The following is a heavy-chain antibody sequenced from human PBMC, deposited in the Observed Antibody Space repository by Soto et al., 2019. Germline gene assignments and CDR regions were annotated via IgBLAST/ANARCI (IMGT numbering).Heavy chain of an antibody. J-gene: IGHJ4*02. CDR3: AKAYRSAWSYFAY. CDR2: ISSNGGST. Sequence: GGSLRLSCAASGFTFSDYAMHWVRQAPGKGLECVSVISSNGGSTYYANSVQGRFTISRDNSKNTLYLQMGSLRAEDMAMYYCAKAYRSAWSYFAYWGQGTQVPVSS. V-gene: IGHV3-64*01. D-gene: IGHD6-19*01. CDR1: GFTFSDYA.